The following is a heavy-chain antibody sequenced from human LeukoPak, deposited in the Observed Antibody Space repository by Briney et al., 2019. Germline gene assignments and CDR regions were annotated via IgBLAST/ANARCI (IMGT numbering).Heavy chain of an antibody. J-gene: IGHJ6*02. CDR1: DGSINSYY. CDR2: IYYDGNT. D-gene: IGHD1-26*01. CDR3: SRGRSNYYGMDV. Sequence: SETLSLTCSVSDGSINSYYWNWIRRPTGKGLEWIGYIYYDGNTNYSPSLKSRVTMSVDTSKNLFSLKVSSVTAADTAVYYCSRGRSNYYGMDVWGQGTTVTVSS. V-gene: IGHV4-59*01.